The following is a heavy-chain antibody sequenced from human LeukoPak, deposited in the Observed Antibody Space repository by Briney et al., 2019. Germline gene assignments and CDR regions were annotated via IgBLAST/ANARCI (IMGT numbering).Heavy chain of an antibody. J-gene: IGHJ4*02. V-gene: IGHV1-18*01. Sequence: ASVKVSCKTSGYTFTSHGISXXRQAPGXXXXWMGWISAYNGNTNYAQKFQGRVSXTTXTSTTTGYMELRSLRSDDTAVYYCARLAVAGERPDYWGQGTLVTVSS. CDR2: ISAYNGNT. CDR1: GYTFTSHG. CDR3: ARLAVAGERPDY. D-gene: IGHD6-19*01.